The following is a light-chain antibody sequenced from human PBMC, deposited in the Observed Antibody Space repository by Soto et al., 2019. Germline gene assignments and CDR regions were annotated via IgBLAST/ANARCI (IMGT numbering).Light chain of an antibody. CDR2: AAS. Sequence: DIQMTQSPSTLSASVGDRVTITCRASQSISSYLNWYQQKPGKAPKLLIYAASSLESGVPSRFSGSGSGTDFTLTISSLQPEDFATYYCQQCNTSPRTFGQGTKVDIK. CDR3: QQCNTSPRT. CDR1: QSISSY. J-gene: IGKJ1*01. V-gene: IGKV1-39*01.